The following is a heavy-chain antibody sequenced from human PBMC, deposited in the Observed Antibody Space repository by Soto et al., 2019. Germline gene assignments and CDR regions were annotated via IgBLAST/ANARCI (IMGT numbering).Heavy chain of an antibody. CDR2: IYWHDDK. V-gene: IGHV2-5*01. CDR3: VKDMQLWRLDS. J-gene: IGHJ4*02. D-gene: IGHD2-15*01. CDR1: GFSLRTSGVG. Sequence: SGPTLVNPTQTLTLTCTFSGFSLRTSGVGVGWIRQPPGKALEWLALIYWHDDKRYSPSLQNRLTITKDTSKNQVVLTMTNMDPVDTAVYYCVKDMQLWRLDSWGQGTLVTVSS.